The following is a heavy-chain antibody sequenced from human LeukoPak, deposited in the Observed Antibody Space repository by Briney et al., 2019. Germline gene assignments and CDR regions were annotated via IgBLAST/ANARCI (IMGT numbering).Heavy chain of an antibody. D-gene: IGHD3-3*01. CDR2: IYHSGST. CDR3: ARAQYDFWSGYHFDY. J-gene: IGHJ4*02. Sequence: PSETLSLTCSVSGYSISSGYYWGWIRQPPGKGLEWIGTIYHSGSTYYNPSLKSRVTISVDTSKNQFSLKLSSVTAADTAVYYCARAQYDFWSGYHFDYWGQGTLVTVSS. CDR1: GYSISSGYY. V-gene: IGHV4-38-2*02.